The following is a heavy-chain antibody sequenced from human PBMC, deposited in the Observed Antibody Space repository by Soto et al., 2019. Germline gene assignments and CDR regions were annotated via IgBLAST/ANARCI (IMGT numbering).Heavy chain of an antibody. CDR1: GRSISSSNW. J-gene: IGHJ4*02. CDR2: IYHSGST. D-gene: IGHD5-18*01. Sequence: PSETLSLTCAVSGRSISSSNWWSWVRQPPGKGLEWIGEIYHSGSTNYNPSLKSRVTISVDKSKNQFSLKLSSVTAADTAVYYCARSIPQLRWEFDYWGQGTLVTVS. V-gene: IGHV4-4*02. CDR3: ARSIPQLRWEFDY.